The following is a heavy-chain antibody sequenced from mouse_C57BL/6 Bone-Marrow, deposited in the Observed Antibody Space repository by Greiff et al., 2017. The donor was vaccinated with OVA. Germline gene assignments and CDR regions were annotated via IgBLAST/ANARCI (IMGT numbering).Heavy chain of an antibody. Sequence: VQLQQSGAELVRPGASVKLSCTASGFNIKDDYMHWVKQRPEQGLEWIGWIDPENGDTENASKFQGKATITADTSSNTAYLQLSSLTSEDTAVYYCTTDYGIDYAMDYWGQGTSVTVSS. CDR3: TTDYGIDYAMDY. CDR1: GFNIKDDY. J-gene: IGHJ4*01. CDR2: IDPENGDT. V-gene: IGHV14-4*01. D-gene: IGHD1-1*01.